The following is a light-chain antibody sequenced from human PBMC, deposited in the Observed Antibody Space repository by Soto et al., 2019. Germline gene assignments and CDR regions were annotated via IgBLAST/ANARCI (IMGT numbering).Light chain of an antibody. CDR1: QSVSNNY. CDR3: QQYGSSGT. Sequence: ETSLMLSPRTLSVSPGGTATHSSMASQSVSNNYLAWYQQKPGQAPRLLIYGASNRATGIPDRFSGSGSGTDFTLTISRLEPEDFAVYYCQQYGSSGTFGQGTKVDI. J-gene: IGKJ1*01. V-gene: IGKV3-20*01. CDR2: GAS.